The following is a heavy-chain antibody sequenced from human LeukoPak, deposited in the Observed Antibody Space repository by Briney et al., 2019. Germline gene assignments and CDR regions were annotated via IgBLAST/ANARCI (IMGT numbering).Heavy chain of an antibody. CDR2: INHSGST. D-gene: IGHD3-10*01. CDR1: GGSFSGYY. V-gene: IGHV4-34*01. Sequence: SETLSLTCAVYGGSFSGYYWSWIRQPPGKGLEWIGEINHSGSTNYNPSLKSRVTISVDTSKNQFSLKLSSVTAADTAVYYCASMPGSGSYYDPQNWFDSWGQGTLVTVSS. J-gene: IGHJ5*01. CDR3: ASMPGSGSYYDPQNWFDS.